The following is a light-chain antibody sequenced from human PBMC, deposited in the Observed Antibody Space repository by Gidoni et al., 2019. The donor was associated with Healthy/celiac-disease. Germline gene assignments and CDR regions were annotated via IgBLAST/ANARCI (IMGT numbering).Light chain of an antibody. Sequence: DIVMTQSPDSLAVSLGERATINCKSSQSVLYSSNNKNYLAWYQQKPGQPPKLRIYWAATRESGVPDRFSGSGSGTDFTLTISSLQAEDVAVYYCQQYYSTPHTCGQGTKLEIK. CDR2: WAA. J-gene: IGKJ2*01. CDR3: QQYYSTPHT. CDR1: QSVLYSSNNKNY. V-gene: IGKV4-1*01.